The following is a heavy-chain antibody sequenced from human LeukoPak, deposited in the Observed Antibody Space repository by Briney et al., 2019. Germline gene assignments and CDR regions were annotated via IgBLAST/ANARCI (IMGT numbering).Heavy chain of an antibody. J-gene: IGHJ6*02. Sequence: PSETLSLTCAVYGGSFSGYYWSWIRQPPGKGPEWIGEINHSGSTNYNPSLKSRVTISVDTSKNQFSLKLSSVTAADTAVYYCARASIAVAGRYYYYYYGMDVWGQGTTVTVSS. D-gene: IGHD6-19*01. CDR3: ARASIAVAGRYYYYYYGMDV. CDR1: GGSFSGYY. CDR2: INHSGST. V-gene: IGHV4-34*01.